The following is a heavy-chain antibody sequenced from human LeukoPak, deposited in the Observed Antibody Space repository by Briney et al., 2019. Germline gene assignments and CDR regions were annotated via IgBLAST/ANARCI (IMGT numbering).Heavy chain of an antibody. Sequence: ASVKVSCKASGYTFTRHYMNWVRQAPGQGLEWMGKINPGSGATGYAQKFQGRVTMTRDTSTSTVYMELTSLRSADTAVYFCARDGLYCTNGVCSSDIWGQGTLVTVSS. D-gene: IGHD2-8*01. J-gene: IGHJ3*02. V-gene: IGHV1-46*01. CDR1: GYTFTRHY. CDR3: ARDGLYCTNGVCSSDI. CDR2: INPGSGAT.